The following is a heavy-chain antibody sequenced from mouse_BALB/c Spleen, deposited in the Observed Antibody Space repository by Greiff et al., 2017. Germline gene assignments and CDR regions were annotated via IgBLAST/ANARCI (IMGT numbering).Heavy chain of an antibody. D-gene: IGHD2-3*01. V-gene: IGHV1-9*01. J-gene: IGHJ3*01. Sequence: QVQLKESGAELMKPGASVKISCKATGYTFSSYWIEWVKQRPGHGLEWIGEILPGSGSTNYNEKFKGKATFTADTSSNTAYMQLSSLTSEDSAVYYCARADGYYPFAYWGQGTLVTVSA. CDR2: ILPGSGST. CDR1: GYTFSSYW. CDR3: ARADGYYPFAY.